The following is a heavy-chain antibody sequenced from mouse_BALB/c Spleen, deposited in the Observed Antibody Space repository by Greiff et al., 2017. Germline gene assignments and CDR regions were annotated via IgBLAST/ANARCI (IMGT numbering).Heavy chain of an antibody. CDR2: INSNGGST. CDR3: ARGVTGAY. V-gene: IGHV5-6-3*01. CDR1: GFTFSSYG. J-gene: IGHJ3*01. D-gene: IGHD2-1*01. Sequence: EVKVVESGGGLVQPGGSLKLSCAASGFTFSSYGMSWVRQTPDKRLELVATINSNGGSTYYPDSVKGRFTISRDNAKNTLYLQMSSLKSEDTAMYYCARGVTGAYWGQGTLVTVSA.